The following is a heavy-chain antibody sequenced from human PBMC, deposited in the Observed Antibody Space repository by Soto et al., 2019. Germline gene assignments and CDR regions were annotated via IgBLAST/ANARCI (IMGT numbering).Heavy chain of an antibody. CDR3: TTRNLGYFATGGAVRFDY. J-gene: IGHJ4*02. CDR2: TYHSGNP. V-gene: IGHV4-30-2*01. D-gene: IGHD2-15*01. CDR1: GDTISTGGYT. Sequence: PSETLSLTCDVSGDTISTGGYTWAWIRQPPGKALEWIGHTYHSGNPYYNPSLKSRVIISVDRSKNQFSLKVRSVTAEDTGVYYCTTRNLGYFATGGAVRFDYWGQGTQVTVSS.